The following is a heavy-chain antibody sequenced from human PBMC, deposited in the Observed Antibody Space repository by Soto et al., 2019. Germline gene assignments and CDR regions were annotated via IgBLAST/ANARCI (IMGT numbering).Heavy chain of an antibody. CDR1: GFTFSSFA. CDR3: AEGTAVTTGDMAY. Sequence: EVQLLESGGGLVQPGGSLRLSCAASGFTFSSFAMTWVRQAPGKGLEWVSSLTGSGDSTYYADSVKGQFTISRDNSKNTVYLQMNSLRADDTALYYCAEGTAVTTGDMAYWGQGTLVTVSS. J-gene: IGHJ4*02. V-gene: IGHV3-23*01. D-gene: IGHD4-17*01. CDR2: LTGSGDST.